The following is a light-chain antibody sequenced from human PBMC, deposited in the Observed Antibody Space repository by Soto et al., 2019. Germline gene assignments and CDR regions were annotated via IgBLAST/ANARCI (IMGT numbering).Light chain of an antibody. CDR3: QQYNNWPRT. J-gene: IGKJ1*01. CDR2: GAS. V-gene: IGKV3-15*01. Sequence: EIVMTQSPATLSVSPGERATLSCRASQSVSSDLAWYHQKPGQAPGLLIYGASTRAPGIPARFSGSGSGTEFTLTINSLQSEDFAVYYCQQYNNWPRTFGQGTKVDIK. CDR1: QSVSSD.